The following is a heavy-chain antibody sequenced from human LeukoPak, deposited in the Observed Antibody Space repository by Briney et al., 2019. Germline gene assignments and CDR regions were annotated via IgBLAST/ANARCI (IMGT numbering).Heavy chain of an antibody. CDR2: INYSQNMDKDNT. CDR1: GGSTTSYY. Sequence: SETLSLTCTVSGGSTTSYYWSWIRQAPGKGLEWIGYINYSQNMDKDNTEYSPSLKSRVTMSLDTSKNQFSLKLNSVTAADTAVYYCARHLNTDMVKAHFDYWGQGTLVTVSS. V-gene: IGHV4-59*04. CDR3: ARHLNTDMVKAHFDY. D-gene: IGHD5-18*01. J-gene: IGHJ4*02.